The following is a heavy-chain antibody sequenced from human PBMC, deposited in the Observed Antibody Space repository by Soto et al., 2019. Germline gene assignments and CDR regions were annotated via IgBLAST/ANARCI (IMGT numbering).Heavy chain of an antibody. J-gene: IGHJ4*02. Sequence: PSETLSLTCTVSGGSVNSYYWSWIRQPPGKGLEWIGYIFYSGSTKSNPSLKSRVTMSVDMSKNQFSLRLTSVTAAGTAVYYCARVFPSYCGGDCSYFDSWGQGTLVTVSS. CDR1: GGSVNSYY. CDR3: ARVFPSYCGGDCSYFDS. V-gene: IGHV4-59*02. CDR2: IFYSGST. D-gene: IGHD2-21*02.